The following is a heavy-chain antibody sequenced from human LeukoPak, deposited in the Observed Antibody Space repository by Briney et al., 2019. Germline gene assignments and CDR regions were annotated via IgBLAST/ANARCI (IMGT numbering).Heavy chain of an antibody. J-gene: IGHJ6*03. V-gene: IGHV1-18*01. CDR2: ISAYNGNT. CDR1: GYTFTSYG. CDR3: ASIYYDFWSAMTPEGYYYYMDV. D-gene: IGHD3-3*01. Sequence: GGSVKVSCKASGYTFTSYGISWVRQAPGQGLEWMGWISAYNGNTNYAQKLQGRVTMTTDTSTSTAYMELRSLRSDDTAVYYCASIYYDFWSAMTPEGYYYYMDVWGKGTTVTVSS.